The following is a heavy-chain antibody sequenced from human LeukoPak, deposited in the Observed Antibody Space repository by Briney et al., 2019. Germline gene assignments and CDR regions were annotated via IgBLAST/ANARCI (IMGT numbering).Heavy chain of an antibody. D-gene: IGHD5-12*01. J-gene: IGHJ3*02. CDR1: GGSISSSSYY. Sequence: PSETLSLTCTVSGGSISSSSYYWGWIRQPPGKELEWIGSIYYSGSTNYNPSLKSRVTISVDTSKNQFSLKLSSVSAADTAVYYCARGYPSPPSTAAFDIWGQGTMVTVSS. V-gene: IGHV4-39*07. CDR2: IYYSGST. CDR3: ARGYPSPPSTAAFDI.